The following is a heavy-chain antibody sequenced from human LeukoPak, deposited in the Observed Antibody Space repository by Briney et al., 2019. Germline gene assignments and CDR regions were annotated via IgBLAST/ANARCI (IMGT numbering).Heavy chain of an antibody. CDR2: IGAYNGNT. D-gene: IGHD3-9*01. CDR3: ARVGILTGYHSLPFAFDI. CDR1: GYTFTSYG. Sequence: GASVKVSCKASGYTFTSYGISWVRQAPGQGLEWMGWIGAYNGNTNYAQKLQGRVTMTTDTSTSTAYMELRSLRSDDTAVYYCARVGILTGYHSLPFAFDIWGQGTMVTVSS. J-gene: IGHJ3*02. V-gene: IGHV1-18*01.